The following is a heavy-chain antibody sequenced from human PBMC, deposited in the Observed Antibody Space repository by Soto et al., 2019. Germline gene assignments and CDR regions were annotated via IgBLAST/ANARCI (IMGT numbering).Heavy chain of an antibody. Sequence: EVQLVESGGGLVQPGGSLRLSCAASGVTFTNYWMTWVRQAPGKGLEWVANIKQDGSGKYYVDSVKGRFTISRDNAKNSLYLQMNSLRADDTALYYCATAGVGITTGDFDYWGQGTLVTVSS. D-gene: IGHD1-26*01. CDR3: ATAGVGITTGDFDY. J-gene: IGHJ4*02. V-gene: IGHV3-7*01. CDR2: IKQDGSGK. CDR1: GVTFTNYW.